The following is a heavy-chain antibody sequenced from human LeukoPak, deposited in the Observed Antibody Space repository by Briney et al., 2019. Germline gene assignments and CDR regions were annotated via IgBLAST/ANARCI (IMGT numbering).Heavy chain of an antibody. CDR3: ARYLASGTYNWFDP. V-gene: IGHV3-53*01. J-gene: IGHJ5*02. CDR1: GFTVSSNY. Sequence: GGSLRLSCAASGFTVSSNYMSWVRQAPGKGLEWVSVIYSGGSTYYADSVKGRFTISRDNSKNTLYLQMNSLRAEDTAVYYCARYLASGTYNWFDPWGQGTLVTVSS. D-gene: IGHD3-10*01. CDR2: IYSGGST.